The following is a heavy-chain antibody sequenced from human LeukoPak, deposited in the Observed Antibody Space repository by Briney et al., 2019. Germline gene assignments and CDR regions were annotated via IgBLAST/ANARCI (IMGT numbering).Heavy chain of an antibody. J-gene: IGHJ4*02. CDR1: GYSFTNYW. CDR3: AIGGDSSTSCYRCFNY. Sequence: GESLKISCEGSGYSFTNYWIGWVRQMPGKGLEWMGIIYPDDSDTGYSPSFQGHVTISADKSIGTAYLQWSSLRASDTAMYYCAIGGDSSTSCYRCFNYWGQGTLVTVSS. CDR2: IYPDDSDT. D-gene: IGHD2-2*01. V-gene: IGHV5-51*01.